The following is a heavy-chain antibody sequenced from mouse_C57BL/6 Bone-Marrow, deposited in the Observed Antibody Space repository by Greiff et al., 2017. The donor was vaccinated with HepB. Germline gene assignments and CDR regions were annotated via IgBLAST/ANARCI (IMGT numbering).Heavy chain of an antibody. Sequence: QVQLQQSGAELVRPGASVTLSCKASGYTFTDYEMHWVKQTPVHGLEWIGAIDPETGGTAYNQKFKGKAILTADKSSSTAYMELRSLTSEDSAVYYCTRGGYDYGWSMDYWGQGTSVTVSS. CDR1: GYTFTDYE. D-gene: IGHD2-4*01. CDR3: TRGGYDYGWSMDY. CDR2: IDPETGGT. J-gene: IGHJ4*01. V-gene: IGHV1-15*01.